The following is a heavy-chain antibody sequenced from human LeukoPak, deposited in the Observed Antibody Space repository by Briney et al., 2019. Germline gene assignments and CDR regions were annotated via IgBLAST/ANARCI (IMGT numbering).Heavy chain of an antibody. D-gene: IGHD5-24*01. V-gene: IGHV1-8*01. J-gene: IGHJ3*02. CDR1: GYTFTSYD. CDR3: ARDHSVRDGYNHDI. Sequence: ASVKVSCKASGYTFTSYDINWVRQATGQGLEWMGWMNPNSGNTGYAQKFQGRVTMTRNTSISTAYMELSRLRSDDTAVYYCARDHSVRDGYNHDIWGQGTMVTVSS. CDR2: MNPNSGNT.